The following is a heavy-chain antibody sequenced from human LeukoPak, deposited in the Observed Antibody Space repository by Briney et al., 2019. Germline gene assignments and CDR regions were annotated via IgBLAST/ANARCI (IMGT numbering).Heavy chain of an antibody. D-gene: IGHD3-3*02. J-gene: IGHJ6*03. CDR1: GFTFRTYE. V-gene: IGHV3-48*03. CDR3: ARDSFSDYYYYMDV. Sequence: GGSLRLSCAASGFTFRTYEMHWVRQAPGKGLEWVSYISRGGNSIYYADSVKGRFTISRDEAKNSLFLQMNSLRDEDTAVYYCARDSFSDYYYYMDVWGKGTTVTVSS. CDR2: ISRGGNSI.